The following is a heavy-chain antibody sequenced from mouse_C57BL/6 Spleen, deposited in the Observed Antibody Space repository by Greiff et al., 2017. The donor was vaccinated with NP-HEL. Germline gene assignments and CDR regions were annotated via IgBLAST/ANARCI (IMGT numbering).Heavy chain of an antibody. CDR1: GYTFTSYG. CDR2: IYPRSGNT. V-gene: IGHV1-81*01. D-gene: IGHD2-3*01. Sequence: VQLQQSGAELARPGASVKLSCKASGYTFTSYGISWVKQRTGQGLEWIGEIYPRSGNTYYNEKFKGKATLTADKSSSTAYMELRSLTSEDSAVYFCARSGGDGYYRAWFAYWGQGTLVTVSA. CDR3: ARSGGDGYYRAWFAY. J-gene: IGHJ3*01.